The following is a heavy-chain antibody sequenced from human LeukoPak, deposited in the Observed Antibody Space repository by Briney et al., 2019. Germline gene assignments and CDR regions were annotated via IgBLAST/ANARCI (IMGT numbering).Heavy chain of an antibody. D-gene: IGHD3-3*01. Sequence: SETLSLTCAVYGASFSGYYWSWIRQPPGKGLEWIGEINHSGSTNYNPSLKSRVTISVDTSKNQFSLKLSSVTAADTAVYYCARGDDFWSGYNWFDPWGQGTLVTVSS. J-gene: IGHJ5*02. CDR2: INHSGST. V-gene: IGHV4-34*01. CDR3: ARGDDFWSGYNWFDP. CDR1: GASFSGYY.